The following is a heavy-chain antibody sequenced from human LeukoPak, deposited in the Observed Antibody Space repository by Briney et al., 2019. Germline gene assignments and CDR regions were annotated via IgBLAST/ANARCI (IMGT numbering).Heavy chain of an antibody. D-gene: IGHD3-3*01. Sequence: TETLSLTCTVYGHYISSQHWTSIRQPAGKGLERNGRIHTKGGTNYIPALKSRVTMSVDTSKNQFSLKLSSVTASDTAVYYCARETLNDFWSGYWTGRSFDYWGQGTLVTVSA. J-gene: IGHJ4*02. CDR3: ARETLNDFWSGYWTGRSFDY. V-gene: IGHV4-4*07. CDR1: GHYISSQH. CDR2: IHTKGGT.